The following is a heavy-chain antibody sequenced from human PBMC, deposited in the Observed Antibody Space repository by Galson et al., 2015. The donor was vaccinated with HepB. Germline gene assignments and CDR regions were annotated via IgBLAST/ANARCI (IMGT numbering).Heavy chain of an antibody. CDR1: GFSFSTYA. Sequence: SLRLSCAASGFSFSTYAMSWVRQAPGKGLEWVSGIGGSDGRTFYAGSVTGRFSISRDNSKNTLYLQMNSLRVEDTAIYYCAKTISPTTIRSGDFESWGQGTLVTVSS. J-gene: IGHJ4*02. CDR3: AKTISPTTIRSGDFES. D-gene: IGHD3-10*01. CDR2: IGGSDGRT. V-gene: IGHV3-23*01.